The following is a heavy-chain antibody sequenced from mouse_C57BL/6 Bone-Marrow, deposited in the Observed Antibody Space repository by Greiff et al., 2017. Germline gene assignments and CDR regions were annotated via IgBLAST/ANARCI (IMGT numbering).Heavy chain of an antibody. V-gene: IGHV1-5*01. CDR1: GYTFTSYW. CDR2: IYPGNSDS. CDR3: TRYLGLWFAY. Sequence: VQLQQSGTVLARPGASVKMSCKTSGYTFTSYWMHWVKQRPGQGLEWIGAIYPGNSDSSYNQKFKGKGKLTAVTSASTAYMELSSLTNEDSAVYYCTRYLGLWFAYWGQGTLVTVSA. D-gene: IGHD4-1*01. J-gene: IGHJ3*01.